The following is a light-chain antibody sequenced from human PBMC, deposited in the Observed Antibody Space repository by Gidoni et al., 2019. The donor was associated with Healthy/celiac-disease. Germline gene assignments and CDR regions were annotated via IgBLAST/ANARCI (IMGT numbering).Light chain of an antibody. Sequence: QPVLTQPPSASGTPGQRVTISCSGRSSNIGSNYVYWYQQLTGTAPKLLIYRNNQRPSGVPDRFSGSQSGTSASLAISGLRSEDEADYYCAAWDDSLSGPVFGGGTKLTVL. CDR1: SSNIGSNY. CDR3: AAWDDSLSGPV. J-gene: IGLJ2*01. CDR2: RNN. V-gene: IGLV1-47*01.